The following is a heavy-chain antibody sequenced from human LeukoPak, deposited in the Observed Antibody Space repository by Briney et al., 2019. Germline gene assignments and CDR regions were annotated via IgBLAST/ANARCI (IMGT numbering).Heavy chain of an antibody. J-gene: IGHJ1*01. V-gene: IGHV4-59*02. D-gene: IGHD3-22*01. CDR2: IDYSGNT. Sequence: SETLSLTCTVSGGSVNSYYWSWIRQPPGKGLEWLGYIDYSGNTNYSPSLQSRLTISVDTSKNQFSLKLSSVTAADTAVYYCARGQLGSGYYPGAQYFQHWGQGTLVTVSS. CDR1: GGSVNSYY. CDR3: ARGQLGSGYYPGAQYFQH.